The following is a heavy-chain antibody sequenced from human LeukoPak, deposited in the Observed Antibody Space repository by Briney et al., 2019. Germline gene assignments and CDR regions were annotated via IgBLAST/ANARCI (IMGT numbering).Heavy chain of an antibody. CDR1: GGSFTNYY. Sequence: PSETLSLTCNVSGGSFTNYYWSWIRQTPEEGLEWIGQINHSGDTSYNPSLRSRITLSVDRSKNQFSLKVTSVTAADTGVYYCARGPGTVGLSPWGQGTLVTVSS. J-gene: IGHJ5*02. V-gene: IGHV4-34*01. CDR2: INHSGDT. CDR3: ARGPGTVGLSP. D-gene: IGHD1/OR15-1a*01.